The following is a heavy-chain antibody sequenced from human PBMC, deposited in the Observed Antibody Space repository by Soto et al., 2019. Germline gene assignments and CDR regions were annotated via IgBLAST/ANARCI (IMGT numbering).Heavy chain of an antibody. CDR3: ARDYGDYHFDY. CDR1: GGSISSYY. V-gene: IGHV4-59*01. D-gene: IGHD4-17*01. J-gene: IGHJ4*02. Sequence: SETLSLTCTVSGGSISSYYWSWIRQPPGKGLEWIGYIYYSGSTNYNPSLKSRVTISVDTSKNQFSLKLSSVTAADTAVYYCARDYGDYHFDYWGQGTLVTVSS. CDR2: IYYSGST.